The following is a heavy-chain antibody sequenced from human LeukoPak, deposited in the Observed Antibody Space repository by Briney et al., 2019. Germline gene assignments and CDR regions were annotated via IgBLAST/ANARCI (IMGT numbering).Heavy chain of an antibody. CDR2: INPNSGGT. Sequence: ASVKVSCKASGYTFTGYYMHWVRQAPGQGLEWMGWINPNSGGTNYAQKFQGRVTMTRDTSISTAYMELSRLRSDDTAVYYCARERITMVRGPFDPWGQGTLVTVSS. CDR1: GYTFTGYY. V-gene: IGHV1-2*02. J-gene: IGHJ5*02. CDR3: ARERITMVRGPFDP. D-gene: IGHD3-10*01.